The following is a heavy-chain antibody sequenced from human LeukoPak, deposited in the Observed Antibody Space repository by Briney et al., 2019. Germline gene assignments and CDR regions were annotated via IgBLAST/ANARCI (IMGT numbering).Heavy chain of an antibody. CDR3: ARDSGPGAFDI. Sequence: PSETLSLACTVSGGSISSGGYYWSWIRQHPGKGLEWIGYIYYSGSTYYNPSLKSRVTISVDTSKNQFSLKLSSVTAADTAVYYCARDSGPGAFDIWGQGTMVTVSS. CDR1: GGSISSGGYY. CDR2: IYYSGST. J-gene: IGHJ3*02. D-gene: IGHD3-10*01. V-gene: IGHV4-31*03.